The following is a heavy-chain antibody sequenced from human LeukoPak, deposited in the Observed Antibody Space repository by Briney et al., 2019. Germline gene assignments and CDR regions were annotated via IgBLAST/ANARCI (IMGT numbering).Heavy chain of an antibody. Sequence: GGSLRLSCEASGFTFGDHPMSWVGLAPGMGVECVTALRPRGDSTFYASSVKGRFTISRDNSKNTVYVQMNSLRAEDTAVYYCAKVSWLGTVASYYFDSWGQGTQVTVSS. V-gene: IGHV3-23*01. CDR2: LRPRGDST. J-gene: IGHJ4*02. CDR1: GFTFGDHP. CDR3: AKVSWLGTVASYYFDS. D-gene: IGHD4-23*01.